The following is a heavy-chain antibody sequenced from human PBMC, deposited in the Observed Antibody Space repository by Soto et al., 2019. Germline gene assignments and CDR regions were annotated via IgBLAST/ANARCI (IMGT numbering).Heavy chain of an antibody. CDR3: ARMESFGSLNWFDP. CDR2: MNPGSGDT. Sequence: ASVNVSCKXSGYTFTNNDVSWVRQATGQGLEWMGWMNPGSGDTGYAQKFQGRVTMTRDISIATAYMELNSLTSEDTAIYYCARMESFGSLNWFDPWGQGTLVTVSS. J-gene: IGHJ5*02. D-gene: IGHD5-18*01. CDR1: GYTFTNND. V-gene: IGHV1-8*02.